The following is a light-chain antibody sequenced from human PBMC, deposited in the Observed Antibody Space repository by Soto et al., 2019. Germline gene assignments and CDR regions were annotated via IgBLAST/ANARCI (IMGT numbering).Light chain of an antibody. V-gene: IGLV2-23*01. CDR3: CSYAGSSTFYV. Sequence: SALTQPASVSGSPGQSITISCTGTSSDVGSYNLVSWYQQHPGKAPKLMIYEGSKWPSGVSNRFSGSKSGNTAPLTISGLQAEDEADYYCCSYAGSSTFYVFGTGTKVTVL. CDR2: EGS. J-gene: IGLJ1*01. CDR1: SSDVGSYNL.